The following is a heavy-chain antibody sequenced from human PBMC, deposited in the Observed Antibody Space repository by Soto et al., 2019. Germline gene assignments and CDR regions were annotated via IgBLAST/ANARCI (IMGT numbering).Heavy chain of an antibody. CDR3: ARDAAYCGGDCYFTTWPTFDY. D-gene: IGHD2-21*02. J-gene: IGHJ4*02. Sequence: ASVKVSCKASGYTFTSYAMHWVRQAPGQRLEWMGWINACNGNTKYSQKFQGRVTITRDTSASTAYMELSSLRAEDTAVYYCARDAAYCGGDCYFTTWPTFDYWGQGTLVTVSS. CDR2: INACNGNT. CDR1: GYTFTSYA. V-gene: IGHV1-3*01.